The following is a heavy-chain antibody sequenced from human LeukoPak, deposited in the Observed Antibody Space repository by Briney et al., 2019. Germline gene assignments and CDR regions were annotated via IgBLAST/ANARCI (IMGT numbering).Heavy chain of an antibody. CDR2: FDPEDGET. J-gene: IGHJ4*02. V-gene: IGHV1-24*01. Sequence: GASVKVSCKVSGYTLTELSTHWVRQAPGKGLEWMGGFDPEDGETIYAQKFQGRVTMTEDTSTDTAYMELSSLRSEDTAVYYCATDLEWLKTLDHWGQGTLVTVSS. CDR3: ATDLEWLKTLDH. CDR1: GYTLTELS. D-gene: IGHD3-3*01.